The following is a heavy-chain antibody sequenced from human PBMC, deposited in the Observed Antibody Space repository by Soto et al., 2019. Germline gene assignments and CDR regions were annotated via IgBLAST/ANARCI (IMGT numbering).Heavy chain of an antibody. CDR2: IRSKANSYAT. CDR1: GFTFSGSA. CDR3: TRYGSGSYYPYYDGMDV. D-gene: IGHD3-10*01. J-gene: IGHJ6*02. V-gene: IGHV3-73*01. Sequence: PGGSLRLSCAASGFTFSGSAMHWVRQASGKGLEWVGRIRSKANSYATAYAASVKGRFTISRDDSKNTAYLQMNSLKTEDTAVYYCTRYGSGSYYPYYDGMDVWGQGTTVTV.